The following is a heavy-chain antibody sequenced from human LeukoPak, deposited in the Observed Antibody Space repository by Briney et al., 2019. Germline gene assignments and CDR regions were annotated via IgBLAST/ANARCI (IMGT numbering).Heavy chain of an antibody. Sequence: PSETLSLTCTVSGGSISSSSYYWGWIRQPPGKGLEWIGSIYYSGSTYYNPSLKSRVTISVDTSKNQFSLKLSSVTAADTAVYHCARQKGNAVYWGQGTLVTVSS. CDR3: ARQKGNAVY. CDR2: IYYSGST. J-gene: IGHJ4*02. CDR1: GGSISSSSYY. V-gene: IGHV4-39*01.